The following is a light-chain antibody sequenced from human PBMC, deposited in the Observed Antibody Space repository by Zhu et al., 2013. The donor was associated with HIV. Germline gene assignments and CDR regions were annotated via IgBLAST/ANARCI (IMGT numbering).Light chain of an antibody. CDR1: QSLLHNNGYNY. CDR3: MQALQTPRS. Sequence: DIVMTQSPLSLPVTPGEPASISCRSSQSLLHNNGYNYLDWCLQKPGQSPQLLIYLGSNRASGDPDRFSGSGSGTDFTLKISRVEAEDVGVHYCMQALQTPRSFGQGGQAGDQT. J-gene: IGKJ2*03. V-gene: IGKV2-28*01. CDR2: LGS.